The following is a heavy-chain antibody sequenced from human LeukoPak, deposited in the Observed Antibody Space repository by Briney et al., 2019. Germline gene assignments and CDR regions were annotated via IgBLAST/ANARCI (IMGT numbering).Heavy chain of an antibody. D-gene: IGHD3-10*01. J-gene: IGHJ6*04. V-gene: IGHV1-8*01. CDR1: GYTFTSYD. CDR3: ARGLLWFGELLTMDV. CDR2: MNPNSGNT. Sequence: ASVKVSCKASGYTFTSYDINWVRQATGQGLEWMGWMNPNSGNTGYAQKFQGRVTMTRNTSISTAYMELSSLRSGDTAVYYCARGLLWFGELLTMDVWGRGTTVTVSS.